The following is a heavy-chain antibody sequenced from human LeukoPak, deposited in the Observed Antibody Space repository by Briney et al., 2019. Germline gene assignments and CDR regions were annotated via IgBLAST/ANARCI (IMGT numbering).Heavy chain of an antibody. CDR2: IYTSGGT. CDR3: ARDPRYYDFWSGEDDAFDI. D-gene: IGHD3-3*01. Sequence: PETLSLTRTVSGGSISSYYWSWVRQPAGKGLEWIGRIYTSGGTIYNPSLKSRVTISVATSKNQFSLKLSSVTAADTAVYYCARDPRYYDFWSGEDDAFDIWGQGTMVTVSS. V-gene: IGHV4-4*07. J-gene: IGHJ3*02. CDR1: GGSISSYY.